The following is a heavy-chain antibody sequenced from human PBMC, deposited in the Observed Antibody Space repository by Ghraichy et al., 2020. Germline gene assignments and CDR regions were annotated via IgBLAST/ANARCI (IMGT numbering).Heavy chain of an antibody. CDR3: ARRRIAAAGRTNWFDP. CDR1: GGSFSGYY. J-gene: IGHJ5*02. Sequence: SETLSLTCAVYGGSFSGYYWSWIRQPPGKGLEWIGEINHSGSTNYNPSLKSRVTISVDTSKNQFSLKLSSVTAADTAVYYCARRRIAAAGRTNWFDPWGQGTLVTVSS. V-gene: IGHV4-34*01. CDR2: INHSGST. D-gene: IGHD6-13*01.